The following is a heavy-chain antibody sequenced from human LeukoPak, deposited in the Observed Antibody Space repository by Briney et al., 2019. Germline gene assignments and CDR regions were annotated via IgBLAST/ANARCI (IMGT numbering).Heavy chain of an antibody. Sequence: SETLSLTCTVSGVSISSYYWSWLRQPPGKGLEWIGYIYYSGSTNYNPSLKSRVTISVDTSKNQFSLKLSSVTAADTAVYYCASSSIAARPYYYYGMDVWGQGTTVTVSS. D-gene: IGHD6-6*01. CDR1: GVSISSYY. J-gene: IGHJ6*02. CDR3: ASSSIAARPYYYYGMDV. V-gene: IGHV4-59*01. CDR2: IYYSGST.